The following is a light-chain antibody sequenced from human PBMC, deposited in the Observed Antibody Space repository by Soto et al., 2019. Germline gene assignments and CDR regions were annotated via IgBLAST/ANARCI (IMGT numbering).Light chain of an antibody. CDR3: LQDFKYPRT. CDR1: QGIRND. V-gene: IGKV1-6*01. Sequence: AILMTQSPSSLAASVGDRWSITCRASQGIRNDLAWYQQKPGKATKLLIYEASTLQSGVPSRFSGSYSGTDFTLTIGSLQPEDFATYYCLQDFKYPRTFGQGTKVDIK. CDR2: EAS. J-gene: IGKJ1*01.